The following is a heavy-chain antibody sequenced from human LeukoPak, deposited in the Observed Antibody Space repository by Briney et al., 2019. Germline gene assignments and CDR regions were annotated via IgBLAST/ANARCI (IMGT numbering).Heavy chain of an antibody. CDR3: ARKGSMTTVTHYYYYYMDV. CDR2: IWYDGSNK. V-gene: IGHV3-33*01. CDR1: GFTFSSYG. J-gene: IGHJ6*03. Sequence: PGGSLRLSCAASGFTFSSYGMHWVRQAPGKGLEGVAVIWYDGSNKYYADSVKGRFTISRDNSKNTLYLQMNSLRAEDTAVYYCARKGSMTTVTHYYYYYMDVGGKGTTVTVSS. D-gene: IGHD4-17*01.